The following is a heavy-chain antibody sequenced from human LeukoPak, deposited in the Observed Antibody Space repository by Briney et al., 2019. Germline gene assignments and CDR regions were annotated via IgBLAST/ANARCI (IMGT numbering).Heavy chain of an antibody. J-gene: IGHJ4*02. Sequence: GGSLRLSCAASGFTFSSYVMSRVRQAPGKGLEWVSAISGSGGSTYYADSVKGRFTISRDNSKNTLYLQMNSLRAEDTAVYYCAKDRSSDYYDSSAVDYWGQGTLVTVSS. D-gene: IGHD3-22*01. CDR3: AKDRSSDYYDSSAVDY. V-gene: IGHV3-23*01. CDR1: GFTFSSYV. CDR2: ISGSGGST.